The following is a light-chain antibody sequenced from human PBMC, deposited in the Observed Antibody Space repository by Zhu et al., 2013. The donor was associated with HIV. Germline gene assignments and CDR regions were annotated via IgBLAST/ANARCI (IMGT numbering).Light chain of an antibody. Sequence: IVMTQFPGTLSVSPGERVTLSCRASQSFSSKLAWYQQKPGQAPRLLIYGASTRATGVPARFSGSGSGTDFTLTISSLEPVDFAVYYCQQRSHWPPTFGGGTKVEIK. CDR3: QQRSHWPPT. J-gene: IGKJ4*01. CDR1: QSFSSK. V-gene: IGKV3-15*01. CDR2: GAS.